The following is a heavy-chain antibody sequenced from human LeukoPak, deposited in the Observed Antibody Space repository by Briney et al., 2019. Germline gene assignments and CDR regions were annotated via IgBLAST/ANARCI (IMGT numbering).Heavy chain of an antibody. Sequence: SETLSLTCTVSGYSITSGYYWGWIRQPPGKGLEWIGSIYHTGSTYYNPSLKSRVTISVDTSKNQFSLNLSSVTAADTAMYYCARQEIGLRSFDPWGQGKLVTVSS. CDR1: GYSITSGYY. J-gene: IGHJ5*02. CDR2: IYHTGST. D-gene: IGHD3/OR15-3a*01. CDR3: ARQEIGLRSFDP. V-gene: IGHV4-38-2*02.